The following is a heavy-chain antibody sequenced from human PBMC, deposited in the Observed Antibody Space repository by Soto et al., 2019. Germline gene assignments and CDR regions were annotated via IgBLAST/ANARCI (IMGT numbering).Heavy chain of an antibody. Sequence: ASVKVSCKASGYTFTSYDINWVRQATGQGLEWMGWMNPNSGNTGYAQKFQGRVTMTRNTSISTAYMELSSLRSEDTAVYYCARGRAARITIFGVVTPRTNWFDPWGQGTLVTVS. D-gene: IGHD3-3*01. J-gene: IGHJ5*02. V-gene: IGHV1-8*01. CDR1: GYTFTSYD. CDR2: MNPNSGNT. CDR3: ARGRAARITIFGVVTPRTNWFDP.